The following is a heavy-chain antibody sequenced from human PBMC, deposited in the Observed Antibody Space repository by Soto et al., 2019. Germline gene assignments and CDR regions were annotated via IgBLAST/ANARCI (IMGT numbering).Heavy chain of an antibody. CDR1: GYTFTDYP. V-gene: IGHV1-3*04. Sequence: GASVKVSCKTSGYTFTDYPIHWVRQAPRQRLEWMGWLNSDTGKAEYSRAFKGRLTISRDTSATTVYMQLRSLTSEDTAIYFCGRVKAIKTDYWGQGTLVTVSS. CDR3: GRVKAIKTDY. CDR2: LNSDTGKA. J-gene: IGHJ4*02.